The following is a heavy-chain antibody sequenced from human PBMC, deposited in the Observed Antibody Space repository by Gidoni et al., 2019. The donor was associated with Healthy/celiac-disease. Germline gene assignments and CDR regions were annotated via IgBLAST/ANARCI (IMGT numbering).Heavy chain of an antibody. CDR2: IIPIFGKA. Sequence: QVQLVQYGAEVQKPGSSVKVSCKASGSTCSIYAISWVRQAPGQGLEWMGGIIPIFGKANYAQKFKGRVTITAAESTSTAYMELSSLRSEDTAVYYCARSRGFPYGMDVWGQGTTVTVSS. CDR3: ARSRGFPYGMDV. V-gene: IGHV1-69*01. D-gene: IGHD3-10*01. CDR1: GSTCSIYA. J-gene: IGHJ6*02.